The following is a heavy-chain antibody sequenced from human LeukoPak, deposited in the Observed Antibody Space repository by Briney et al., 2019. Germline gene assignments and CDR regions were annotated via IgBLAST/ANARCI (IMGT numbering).Heavy chain of an antibody. J-gene: IGHJ6*02. CDR2: IKQDGSEK. CDR1: GFTVSSNY. V-gene: IGHV3-7*01. D-gene: IGHD4-23*01. Sequence: GGSLRLSCAASGFTVSSNYMSWVRQAPGKGLEWVANIKQDGSEKYYVDSVKGRFTISRDNAKNSLYLQMNSLRAEDTAVYYCARELGGYYYYGMDVWGQGTTVTVSS. CDR3: ARELGGYYYYGMDV.